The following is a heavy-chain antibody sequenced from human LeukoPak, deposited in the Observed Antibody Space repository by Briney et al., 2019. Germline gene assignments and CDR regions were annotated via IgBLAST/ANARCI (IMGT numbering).Heavy chain of an antibody. CDR1: GYTFTGYY. V-gene: IGHV1-2*02. CDR2: INPNSGGT. Sequence: ASVKVSCKASGYTFTGYYMHWVRQAPGQGLEWMGWINPNSGGTNYAQKFQGRVTMTRDTSISTAYMELSRLRSDDTAVYYCAREDIAVAGTFDYWGQGTLVTVSS. J-gene: IGHJ4*02. CDR3: AREDIAVAGTFDY. D-gene: IGHD6-19*01.